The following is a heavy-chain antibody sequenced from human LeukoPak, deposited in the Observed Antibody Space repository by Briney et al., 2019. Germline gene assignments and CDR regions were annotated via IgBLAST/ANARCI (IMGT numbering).Heavy chain of an antibody. V-gene: IGHV3-9*01. Sequence: PGGSLRLSCAASGFTFDDYAMHWVRQAPGKGLEWVSGINWSGDRIGYADSVKGRFTISRDNAKNSLYLQMNSLRAEDTAVYYCARVYSYGSPTSYFDYWGQGTLVTVSS. J-gene: IGHJ4*02. CDR2: INWSGDRI. CDR3: ARVYSYGSPTSYFDY. D-gene: IGHD5-18*01. CDR1: GFTFDDYA.